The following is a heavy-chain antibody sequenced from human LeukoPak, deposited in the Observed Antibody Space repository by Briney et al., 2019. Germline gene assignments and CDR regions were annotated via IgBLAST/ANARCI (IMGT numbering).Heavy chain of an antibody. V-gene: IGHV3-21*01. CDR3: ARTSYGDYAASVDY. Sequence: GGSLRLSCAASGFTFSSYAMTWVRQSPGMGLEWVATITGGGFVSFYADSVKGRFTISRDNAKNSLYLQMNSLRAEDTAVYYCARTSYGDYAASVDYWGQGTLVTVSS. J-gene: IGHJ4*02. CDR1: GFTFSSYA. D-gene: IGHD4-17*01. CDR2: ITGGGFVS.